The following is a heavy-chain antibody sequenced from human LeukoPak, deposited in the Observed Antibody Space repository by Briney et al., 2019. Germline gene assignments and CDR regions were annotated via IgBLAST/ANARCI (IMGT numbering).Heavy chain of an antibody. V-gene: IGHV4-39*02. Sequence: PLETPSLTCTVSGGSLSSSSYLWGWIRQPPGRGLEWIGKIYYSGSTYYKPSLKSRGTCSLDTSKNQFSLKLSSVTAADTAVYYCARDAAQYCGGGSCDYGKWFDPWGQGTLVTVSS. D-gene: IGHD2-15*01. CDR3: ARDAAQYCGGGSCDYGKWFDP. CDR2: IYYSGST. CDR1: GGSLSSSSYL. J-gene: IGHJ5*02.